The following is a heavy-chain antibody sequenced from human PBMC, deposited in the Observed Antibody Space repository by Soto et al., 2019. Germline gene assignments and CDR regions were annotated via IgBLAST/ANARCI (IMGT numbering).Heavy chain of an antibody. CDR2: ISAGGSDI. Sequence: GGSLRLSCASSGFTFSDYYMSWIRQAPGKGLEWVAYISAGGSDIYYGDSVKGRFTVSRDNTKKSLYLQMSNLRADDTAIYYCASRPQAYYARSGRLVDYWGHGTLVTVSS. V-gene: IGHV3-11*01. J-gene: IGHJ4*01. CDR1: GFTFSDYY. CDR3: ASRPQAYYARSGRLVDY. D-gene: IGHD3-22*01.